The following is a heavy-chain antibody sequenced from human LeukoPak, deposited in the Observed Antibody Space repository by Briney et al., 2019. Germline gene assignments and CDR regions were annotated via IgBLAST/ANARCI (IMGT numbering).Heavy chain of an antibody. CDR1: GFTFTSYG. CDR3: TRVSTTGVGGRGYFDQ. V-gene: IGHV3-23*01. D-gene: IGHD1-1*01. Sequence: GGSLRLSCAASGFTFTSYGMSWVRQPPGKGLEWVSFISDSGAGDSTYYADSVRGRFTISRDSSKSTLYLQMNSLRAEDTAVYYCTRVSTTGVGGRGYFDQWGQGTQVTVSS. CDR2: ISDSGAGDST. J-gene: IGHJ4*02.